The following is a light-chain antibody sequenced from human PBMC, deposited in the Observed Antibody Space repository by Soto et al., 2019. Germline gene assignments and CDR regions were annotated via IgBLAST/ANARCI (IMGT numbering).Light chain of an antibody. J-gene: IGKJ1*01. Sequence: EIVLTQSPGTLSLSPGERATLSCRASQSVSSSYLAWYQQKPGQAPRLLIYGASSRATGIPDRFSGSGSGTDSTLAISRLEPEDFAVYYRQQYGSSPWTFGQGTKVEIK. CDR2: GAS. CDR3: QQYGSSPWT. CDR1: QSVSSSY. V-gene: IGKV3-20*01.